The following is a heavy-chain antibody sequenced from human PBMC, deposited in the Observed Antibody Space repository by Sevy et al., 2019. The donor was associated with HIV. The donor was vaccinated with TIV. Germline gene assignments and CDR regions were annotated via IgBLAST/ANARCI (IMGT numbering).Heavy chain of an antibody. V-gene: IGHV3-30-3*01. CDR2: ISYDGSNK. CDR3: ARVTYGDRYYYYYYGMDV. D-gene: IGHD4-17*01. J-gene: IGHJ6*02. Sequence: GGSLRLSCAASGFTVSSYAMHWVRQAPGKGLEWVAVISYDGSNKYYADSVKGRFTISRDNSKNTLYLQMNSLRAEDTAVYYCARVTYGDRYYYYYYGMDVWGQGTTVTVSS. CDR1: GFTVSSYA.